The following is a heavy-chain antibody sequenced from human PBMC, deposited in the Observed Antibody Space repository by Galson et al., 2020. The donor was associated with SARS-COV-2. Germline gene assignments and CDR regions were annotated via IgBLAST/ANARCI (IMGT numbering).Heavy chain of an antibody. D-gene: IGHD1-26*01. CDR1: GFTFSSYS. Sequence: GESLKISCAASGFTFSSYSMNWVRQAPGKGLEWVSFISSSSSYINYADSVKGRFTISRDNAKNSLYLQMNSLRAEDTAVYYCAREWELLFGIDYWGQGTLVTVSS. J-gene: IGHJ4*02. CDR3: AREWELLFGIDY. CDR2: ISSSSSYI. V-gene: IGHV3-21*01.